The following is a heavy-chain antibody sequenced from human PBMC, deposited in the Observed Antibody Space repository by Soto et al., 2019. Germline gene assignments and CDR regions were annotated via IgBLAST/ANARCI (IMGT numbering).Heavy chain of an antibody. CDR1: GFTFSSYS. V-gene: IGHV3-48*01. J-gene: IGHJ5*02. CDR3: ARAQNVLRFLEWLSPFDP. D-gene: IGHD3-3*01. Sequence: EVQLVESGGGLVQPGGSLRLSCAASGFTFSSYSMNWVRQAPGKGLEWVSYISSSSSTIYYADSVKGRFTISRDNAKNSLYLQMNSLRAEDTAVYYCARAQNVLRFLEWLSPFDPWGQGTLVTVSS. CDR2: ISSSSSTI.